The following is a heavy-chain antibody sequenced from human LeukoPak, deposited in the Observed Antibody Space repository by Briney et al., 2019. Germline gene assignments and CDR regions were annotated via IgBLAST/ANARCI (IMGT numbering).Heavy chain of an antibody. Sequence: ALVKVSCKVSGYTFTTYGISWVRQAPGQGLEWMGWISAYNGNTNYAQKLQGRVTMTTDTSTSTAYMELRSLRSDDTAVYYCAGVPQGVPSDYWGQGTLVTVSS. CDR3: AGVPQGVPSDY. CDR2: ISAYNGNT. D-gene: IGHD6-6*01. J-gene: IGHJ4*02. CDR1: GYTFTTYG. V-gene: IGHV1-18*01.